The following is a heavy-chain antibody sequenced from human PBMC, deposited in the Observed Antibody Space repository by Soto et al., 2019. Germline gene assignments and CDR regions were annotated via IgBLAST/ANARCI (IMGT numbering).Heavy chain of an antibody. V-gene: IGHV3-53*01. D-gene: IGHD2-15*01. CDR1: GFTVSSNY. CDR2: IYSGGST. CDR3: ARDPQRYCSGGSCPLDAFDI. J-gene: IGHJ3*02. Sequence: EVQLVESGGGLIQPGGSLRLSCAASGFTVSSNYMSWVRQAPGKGLEWVSVIYSGGSTYYADSVKGRFTISRDNSKNTLYLQMNSLRAEDTAVYYCARDPQRYCSGGSCPLDAFDIWGQGTMVTVSS.